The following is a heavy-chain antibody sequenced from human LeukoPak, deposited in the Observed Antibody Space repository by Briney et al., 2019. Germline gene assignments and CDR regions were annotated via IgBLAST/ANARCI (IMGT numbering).Heavy chain of an antibody. CDR2: MSSSSSYI. Sequence: GGSLRLSCAASGFTFSSYSMTWVRQAPGKGLEWASSMSSSSSYIYYAGSVKGRFTISRDNAKNSLYLQMNSLRAEDTAVYYCARDRADYVWGSPIEYWGQGTLVTVSS. CDR3: ARDRADYVWGSPIEY. D-gene: IGHD3-16*01. J-gene: IGHJ4*02. CDR1: GFTFSSYS. V-gene: IGHV3-21*01.